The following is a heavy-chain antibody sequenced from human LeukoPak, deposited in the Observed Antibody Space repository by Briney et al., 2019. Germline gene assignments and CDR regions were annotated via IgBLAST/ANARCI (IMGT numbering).Heavy chain of an antibody. D-gene: IGHD1-20*01. CDR3: ARDRGLTGTNDAFDI. Sequence: GGSLRLSCAASGLTFDDYGMSWVRQAPGKGLEWVSGINWNGGSTGYADSVKGRFTISRDNAKNSLYLQMNSLRAEDTALYYCARDRGLTGTNDAFDIWGQGTMVTVSS. CDR1: GLTFDDYG. CDR2: INWNGGST. J-gene: IGHJ3*02. V-gene: IGHV3-20*04.